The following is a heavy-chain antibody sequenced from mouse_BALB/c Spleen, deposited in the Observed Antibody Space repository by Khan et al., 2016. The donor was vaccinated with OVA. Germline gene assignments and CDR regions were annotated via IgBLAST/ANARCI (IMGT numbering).Heavy chain of an antibody. Sequence: QVQLQQSGPELVRPAPSVKMSCKAAGYTFTNYWIGWVKRRLGHGLVGIGDIYPYGGYTNYNETFKGKATLTADTSSSTAYMQLTTLTTGDSVIFYCTCSGTARATWYYFDYWGQGTTLTVSS. CDR2: IYPYGGYT. CDR1: GYTFTNYW. J-gene: IGHJ2*01. V-gene: IGHV1-63*02. CDR3: TCSGTARATWYYFDY. D-gene: IGHD3-2*01.